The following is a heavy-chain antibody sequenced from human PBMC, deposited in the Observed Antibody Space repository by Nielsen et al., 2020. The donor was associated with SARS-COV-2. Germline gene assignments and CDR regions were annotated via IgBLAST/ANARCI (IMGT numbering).Heavy chain of an antibody. D-gene: IGHD3-10*01. CDR3: ARGVVGSWPLGPRFDF. V-gene: IGHV4-59*01. CDR2: IFYSGDT. CDR1: GGSISTYY. J-gene: IGHJ4*02. Sequence: SETLSLTCTVSGGSISTYYWSWIRQPPGKELEWIGHIFYSGDTKYNPSLKSRVTISVDTSKNQLSLRLKSVTAADTAVYFCARGVVGSWPLGPRFDFWGQGTLVAVSS.